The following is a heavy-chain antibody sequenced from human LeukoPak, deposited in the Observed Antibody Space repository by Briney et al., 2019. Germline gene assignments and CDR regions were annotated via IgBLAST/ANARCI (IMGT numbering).Heavy chain of an antibody. CDR3: ARVSDYGVGVYGFDY. CDR2: ISSSSSYI. V-gene: IGHV3-21*01. J-gene: IGHJ4*02. D-gene: IGHD4-17*01. Sequence: PGGSLRLSCAASGFTFSSYSMNWVRQAPGKGLEWVSSISSSSSYIYYADSVKGRFTISRDNAKNSLYLQMNSLRAEDTAVYYCARVSDYGVGVYGFDYWGQGTLVTVSS. CDR1: GFTFSSYS.